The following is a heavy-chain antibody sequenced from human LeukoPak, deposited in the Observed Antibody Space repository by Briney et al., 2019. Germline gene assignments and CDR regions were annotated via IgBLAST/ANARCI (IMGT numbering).Heavy chain of an antibody. CDR2: IIPIFGTA. CDR1: GGTFSSYA. D-gene: IGHD6-13*01. CDR3: ARGEAAAGADAFDI. J-gene: IGHJ3*02. Sequence: ASVKVSCKASGGTFSSYAISWVRQAPGQGLEWKGGIIPIFGTANYAQKFQGRVTITADESTSTAYMELSSLRSEDTAVYYCARGEAAAGADAFDIWGQGTMVTVSS. V-gene: IGHV1-69*01.